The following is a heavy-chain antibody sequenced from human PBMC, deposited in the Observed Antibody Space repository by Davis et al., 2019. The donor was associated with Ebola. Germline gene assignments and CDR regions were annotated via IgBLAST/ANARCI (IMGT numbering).Heavy chain of an antibody. D-gene: IGHD3-22*01. J-gene: IGHJ4*02. V-gene: IGHV1-8*01. CDR2: MNPNSGNT. CDR3: ARGHISGYYYWSDF. Sequence: ASVKVSCKASGYTFSNYDINWVRQASGQGLEWMGWMNPNSGNTGYAQKFQGRVSMTRNTSISTAFMELSSLRSDDTAVYYCARGHISGYYYWSDFWGQGSLVTVSS. CDR1: GYTFSNYD.